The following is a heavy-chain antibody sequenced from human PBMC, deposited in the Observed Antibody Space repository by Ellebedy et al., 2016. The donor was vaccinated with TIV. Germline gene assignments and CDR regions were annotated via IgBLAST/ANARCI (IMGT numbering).Heavy chain of an antibody. Sequence: GGSLRLSCTASGFTLNNYWMTWVRQAPGRGLEWVANINQDATKTFYVDSVEGRFTIARDNAKNSLFLQMNSLRAEDTAVYYCATDGSYGDYRSPTHASEKWGQGTLVIVSS. CDR1: GFTLNNYW. CDR3: ATDGSYGDYRSPTHASEK. V-gene: IGHV3-7*01. D-gene: IGHD4-17*01. J-gene: IGHJ3*02. CDR2: INQDATKT.